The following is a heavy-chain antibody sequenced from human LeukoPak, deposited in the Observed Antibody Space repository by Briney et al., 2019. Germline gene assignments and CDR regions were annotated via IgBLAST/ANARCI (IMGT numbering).Heavy chain of an antibody. CDR1: GGSFSGYY. CDR2: INHSGST. D-gene: IGHD3-10*01. CDR3: ARLPATGSYWVFDY. Sequence: PSETLSLTCAVYGGSFSGYYWSWIRQPPGKGLEWIGEINHSGSTNYNPSLKSRVTISVDTSKNQFSLKLSSVTAADTAVYYCARLPATGSYWVFDYWGQGTLVTVSS. J-gene: IGHJ4*02. V-gene: IGHV4-34*01.